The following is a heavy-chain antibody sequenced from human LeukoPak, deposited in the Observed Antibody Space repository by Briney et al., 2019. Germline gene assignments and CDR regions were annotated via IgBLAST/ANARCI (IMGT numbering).Heavy chain of an antibody. Sequence: GGSLRLSCAASGFSFSTSPMSWVRQPPGKGLEWVSAMNNGPGATFYRDSVRGRFTISRDDPKSTLYLQMNSLRAEDTGTYYCAKTHYDLLDVWGQGTTVTVS. V-gene: IGHV3-23*01. J-gene: IGHJ6*02. D-gene: IGHD5-12*01. CDR2: MNNGPGAT. CDR3: AKTHYDLLDV. CDR1: GFSFSTSP.